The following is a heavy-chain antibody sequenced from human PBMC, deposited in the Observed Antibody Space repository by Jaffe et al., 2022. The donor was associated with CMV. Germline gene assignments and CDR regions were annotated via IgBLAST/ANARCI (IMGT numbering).Heavy chain of an antibody. CDR1: GDSISSYS. CDR2: MFYSGST. D-gene: IGHD6-6*01. Sequence: QVQLQETGPGLVKPSETLSLTCTVSGDSISSYSWTWIRQPPGKGLEWIGNMFYSGSTKYNPSLKSRVTLSVDTSKNQVSLKLSAVTAADTAVYYCARRGRSIAASEPDFRWGLGRTPPNVPNDYYMDVWGKGTTVTVSS. V-gene: IGHV4-59*01. CDR3: ARRGRSIAASEPDFRWGLGRTPPNVPNDYYMDV. J-gene: IGHJ6*03.